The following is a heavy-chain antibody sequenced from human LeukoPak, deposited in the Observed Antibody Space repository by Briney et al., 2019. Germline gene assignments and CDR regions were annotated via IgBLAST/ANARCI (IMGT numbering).Heavy chain of an antibody. D-gene: IGHD6-13*01. CDR1: GDRISSNIAA. J-gene: IGHJ5*02. Sequence: SQTLSLTCVISGDRISSNIAAWNWIRQSPSSGLEWLGRTYYRSKWYTDYALSLRGRISVTADTNKNQFSLQLDSVTPDDSALYYCARGVSSSRGDWLDPWGQGSLVTVSS. CDR2: TYYRSKWYT. V-gene: IGHV6-1*01. CDR3: ARGVSSSRGDWLDP.